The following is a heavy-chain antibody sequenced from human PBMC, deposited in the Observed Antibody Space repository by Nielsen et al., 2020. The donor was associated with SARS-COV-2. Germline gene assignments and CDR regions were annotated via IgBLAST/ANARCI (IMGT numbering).Heavy chain of an antibody. CDR3: ARKGGGYYGSGERLSYYYYGMDV. Sequence: GESLKISCAASGFSFRTFGMHWVRQAPGKGLEWLSYISDSGAYTNYADSVKGRFTISRDNAKNSLFLQMNSLSADDTAVYYCARKGGGYYGSGERLSYYYYGMDVWGQGTTVTVSS. CDR2: ISDSGAYT. J-gene: IGHJ6*02. V-gene: IGHV3-21*05. D-gene: IGHD3-10*01. CDR1: GFSFRTFG.